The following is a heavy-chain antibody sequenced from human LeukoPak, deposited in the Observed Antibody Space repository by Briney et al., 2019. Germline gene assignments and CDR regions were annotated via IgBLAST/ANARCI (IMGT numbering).Heavy chain of an antibody. J-gene: IGHJ6*02. CDR3: ARDNTYYDILTGYDTSYYYYYGMDV. CDR1: GGTFSSYA. V-gene: IGHV1-69*10. D-gene: IGHD3-9*01. CDR2: IIPILGIA. Sequence: ASVKVSCKASGGTFSSYAISWVRQAPGQGLEWMGGIIPILGIANYAQKFQGRVTITADKSTSTAYMELSSLRSEDTAVYYCARDNTYYDILTGYDTSYYYYYGMDVWGQGTTVTVSS.